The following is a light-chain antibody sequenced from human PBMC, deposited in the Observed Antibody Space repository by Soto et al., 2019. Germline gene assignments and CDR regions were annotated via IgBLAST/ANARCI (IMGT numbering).Light chain of an antibody. CDR3: CSYAGSYTYV. J-gene: IGLJ1*01. CDR1: SSDVGGYNY. CDR2: DVS. V-gene: IGLV2-11*01. Sequence: QSALTQPRSVSGSPGQSVTISCTGTSSDVGGYNYVSWYQQHPGKAPKVMIYDVSKRPSGVPDRFSGSKSGNTASLTISGLQAEDEVDYYCCSYAGSYTYVFGTGTKVTVL.